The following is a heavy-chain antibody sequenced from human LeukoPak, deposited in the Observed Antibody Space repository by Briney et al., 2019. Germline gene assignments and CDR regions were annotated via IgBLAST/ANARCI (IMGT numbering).Heavy chain of an antibody. V-gene: IGHV1-18*01. CDR2: ISGYNGNT. J-gene: IGHJ5*02. CDR1: GYTSISYG. CDR3: AREGGFGELFSLFDA. D-gene: IGHD3-10*01. Sequence: ASVKVSSEASGYTSISYGISCVRQAPGQGLEWVGWISGYNGNTNYAQKLQGRVTMTTDTSTSTAYMELRSLRSDDTAVYYCAREGGFGELFSLFDAWGQGTLVTVSS.